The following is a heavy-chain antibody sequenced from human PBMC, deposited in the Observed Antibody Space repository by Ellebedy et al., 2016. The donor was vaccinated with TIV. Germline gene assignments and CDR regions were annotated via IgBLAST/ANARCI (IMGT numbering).Heavy chain of an antibody. CDR1: GFTFSSYG. D-gene: IGHD4-11*01. Sequence: GGSLRLSCAASGFTFSSYGMHWVRQAPGKGLEWVAVISYDGSDKYYAASVKGRFTISRDNSKNTVYLQMNSLRVDDTAVYYCARIYRSYYFDYWGQGTLVTVSS. J-gene: IGHJ4*02. CDR3: ARIYRSYYFDY. V-gene: IGHV3-30*03. CDR2: ISYDGSDK.